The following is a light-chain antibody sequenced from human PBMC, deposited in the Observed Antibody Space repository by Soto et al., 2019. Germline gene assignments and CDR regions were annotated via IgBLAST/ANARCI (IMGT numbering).Light chain of an antibody. CDR2: GAS. CDR1: QSVSRSY. Sequence: EIVLTQSPGTLSLSPGDRATLSCRASQSVSRSYLGWYQQKPGQAPRLLMYGASIRAAGVPDRFSGSGSGTEFTLTISSLQPDDFAVYYCQQRSNWPPVTFGGGTKVDIK. V-gene: IGKV3D-20*02. J-gene: IGKJ4*01. CDR3: QQRSNWPPVT.